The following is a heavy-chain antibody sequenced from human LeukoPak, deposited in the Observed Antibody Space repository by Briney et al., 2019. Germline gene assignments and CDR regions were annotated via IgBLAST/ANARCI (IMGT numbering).Heavy chain of an antibody. V-gene: IGHV3-49*04. Sequence: GGSLRLSCTASGFTFGDYSMSWVRQAPGKGVEWVGFIRRKAYGGTTEYAASVKGRFTISRDDSKSIAYLQMNSLKTEDTAVYYCTRVYYDSSGYFGGAFDIWGQGTMVTVSS. CDR1: GFTFGDYS. D-gene: IGHD3-22*01. CDR2: IRRKAYGGTT. J-gene: IGHJ3*02. CDR3: TRVYYDSSGYFGGAFDI.